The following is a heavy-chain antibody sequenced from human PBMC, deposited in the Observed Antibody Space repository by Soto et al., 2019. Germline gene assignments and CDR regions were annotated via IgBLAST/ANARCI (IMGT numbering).Heavy chain of an antibody. D-gene: IGHD1-26*01. CDR2: ISTYNGDT. CDR1: GYTFTRSG. V-gene: IGHV1-18*01. CDR3: ARDPGDRNGMIV. J-gene: IGHJ6*02. Sequence: ASVKVSCKASGYTFTRSGISWVRQAPGQGLEWMGWISTYNGDTNYAQTFQGRVTMTTDTSTSTVHMEVRSLRAEDTAVYYCARDPGDRNGMIVWGQGTTVTVSS.